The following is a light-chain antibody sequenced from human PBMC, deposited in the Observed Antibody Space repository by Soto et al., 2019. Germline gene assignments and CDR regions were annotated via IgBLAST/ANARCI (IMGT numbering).Light chain of an antibody. CDR3: QQRSNWPPT. V-gene: IGKV3-11*01. CDR1: QSVSTN. J-gene: IGKJ5*01. CDR2: GAS. Sequence: EIVLTQPPDNLSLSPGGPATLSCTASQSVSTNLAWYQQKPGQPPRLLIYGASSRATGIPARFSGSGSGTDVTLTISSLEPEEFAVYDCQQRSNWPPTFGHGKRLGI.